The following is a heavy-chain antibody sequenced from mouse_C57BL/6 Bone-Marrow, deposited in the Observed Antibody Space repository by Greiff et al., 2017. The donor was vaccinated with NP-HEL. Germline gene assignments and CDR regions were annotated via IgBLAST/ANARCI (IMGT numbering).Heavy chain of an antibody. CDR1: GYAFTSYW. J-gene: IGHJ4*01. CDR2: IYPGDGAT. CDR3: ARVYYAMDY. V-gene: IGHV1-80*01. Sequence: VQLQQSGAELVKPGASVKISCKASGYAFTSYWMNWVQQRPGKGLEWIGQIYPGDGATNYNGKFKGQATMTADKFSSTAYMQLSSLTSEDSAVYFCARVYYAMDYWGQGTSVTVSS.